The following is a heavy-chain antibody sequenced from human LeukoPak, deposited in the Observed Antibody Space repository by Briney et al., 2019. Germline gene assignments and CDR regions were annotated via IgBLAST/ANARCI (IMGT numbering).Heavy chain of an antibody. D-gene: IGHD3-3*01. CDR1: GGSISSYY. CDR2: IYHSGST. CDR3: ARENARITIFGVVGDWFDP. J-gene: IGHJ5*02. V-gene: IGHV4-4*07. Sequence: SETLSLTCTVSGGSISSYYWSWIRQPAGKGLEWIGSIYHSGSTYYNPSLNSRVTISVDTSKNQFSLKLSSVTAADTAVYYCARENARITIFGVVGDWFDPWGQGTLVTVSS.